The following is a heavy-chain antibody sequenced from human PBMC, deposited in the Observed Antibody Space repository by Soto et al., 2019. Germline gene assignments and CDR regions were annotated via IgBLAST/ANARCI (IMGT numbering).Heavy chain of an antibody. J-gene: IGHJ3*02. CDR2: ISDSGTAK. CDR3: AKGGRSQAFDI. V-gene: IGHV3-23*01. Sequence: GALRLSCAASGFIFSSSAMSCVRQAPGKGLEWVSSISDSGTAKYYVDSVKGRFTISRDNSKNTLYLQMNSLGAEDTAIYYCAKGGRSQAFDIWGQGTMVTVSS. D-gene: IGHD3-16*01. CDR1: GFIFSSSA.